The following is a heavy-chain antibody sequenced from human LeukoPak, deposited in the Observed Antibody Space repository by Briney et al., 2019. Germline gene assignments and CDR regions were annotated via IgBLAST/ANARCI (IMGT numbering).Heavy chain of an antibody. V-gene: IGHV3-30*18. Sequence: GGSLRLSCAASGLIFSSYGMHWVRQAPGKGLEWVAVISYDGSSKYYADSVKGRFTISRDNSKNTLYLQMNSLRAEDTAVYYCAKDRRPGGYCSSTSCYVGGYFDYWGQGTLVTVSS. CDR1: GLIFSSYG. D-gene: IGHD2-2*01. CDR3: AKDRRPGGYCSSTSCYVGGYFDY. J-gene: IGHJ4*02. CDR2: ISYDGSSK.